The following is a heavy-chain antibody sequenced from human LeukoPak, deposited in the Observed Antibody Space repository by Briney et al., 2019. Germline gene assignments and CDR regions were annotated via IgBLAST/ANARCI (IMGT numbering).Heavy chain of an antibody. Sequence: GGSLRLSCAASGFTFSSYWMSWVRQAPGKGLEWVANVKQDGSEKYYVDSVKGRFTISRDNAKNSLYLQMNSLRAEDTAVYYCARDLTYYDFWSGYPSWFDPWGQGTLVTVSS. CDR1: GFTFSSYW. CDR2: VKQDGSEK. CDR3: ARDLTYYDFWSGYPSWFDP. V-gene: IGHV3-7*01. D-gene: IGHD3-3*01. J-gene: IGHJ5*02.